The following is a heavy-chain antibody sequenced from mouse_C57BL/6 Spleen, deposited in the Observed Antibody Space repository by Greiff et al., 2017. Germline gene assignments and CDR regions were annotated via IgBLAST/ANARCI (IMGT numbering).Heavy chain of an antibody. CDR3: ARETTVVATGFDY. V-gene: IGHV1-4*01. J-gene: IGHJ2*01. D-gene: IGHD1-1*01. CDR1: GYTFTSYT. Sequence: VKLMESGAELARPGASVKMSCKASGYTFTSYTMHWVKQRPGKGLEWIGYINPSSGYNKYNQKFKDKATLNADKSSSTAYMQLSILTSEDSAVYYCARETTVVATGFDYWGQGTTLTVSS. CDR2: INPSSGYN.